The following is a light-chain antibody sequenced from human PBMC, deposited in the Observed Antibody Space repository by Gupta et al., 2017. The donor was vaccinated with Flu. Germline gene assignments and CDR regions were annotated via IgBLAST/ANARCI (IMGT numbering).Light chain of an antibody. CDR1: QSIRTY. Sequence: DIQMTQSPSSLSASVGDRVTITCRASQSIRTYLNWYQQKPGKDPNVVITAASTLQSGVPSRFSGSGSGTDFILTISSRQPEDFANYYCQQSYYTPHTFGGGTKVEIK. CDR2: AAS. J-gene: IGKJ4*01. CDR3: QQSYYTPHT. V-gene: IGKV1-39*01.